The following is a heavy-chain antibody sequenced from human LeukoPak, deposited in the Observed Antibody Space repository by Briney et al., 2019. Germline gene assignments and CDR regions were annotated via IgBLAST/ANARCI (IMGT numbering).Heavy chain of an antibody. CDR1: GFTFSSYA. J-gene: IGHJ6*02. D-gene: IGHD1-14*01. CDR2: ISGSGGST. V-gene: IGHV3-23*01. CDR3: ARNPDLTHYYGMDV. Sequence: PGGSLRLPWAASGFTFSSYAMSWVRQAPGKGLEWVSAISGSGGSTYYADSVKGRFTISRDNSKNTLYLQMNSLRAEDTAVYYCARNPDLTHYYGMDVWGQGTTVTVSS.